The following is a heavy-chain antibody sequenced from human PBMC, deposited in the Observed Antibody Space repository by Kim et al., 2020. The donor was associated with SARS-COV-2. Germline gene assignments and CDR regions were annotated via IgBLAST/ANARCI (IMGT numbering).Heavy chain of an antibody. D-gene: IGHD2-8*01. J-gene: IGHJ3*02. CDR1: GFTFSSYA. V-gene: IGHV3-23*01. CDR3: ARGYCTNGVCYDAFDI. CDR2: ISGSGGST. Sequence: GGSLRLSCAASGFTFSSYAMSWVRQAPGKGLEWVSAISGSGGSTYYADSVKGRFTISRDNSKNTLYLQMNSLRAEDTAVYYCARGYCTNGVCYDAFDIWGQGTMVTVSS.